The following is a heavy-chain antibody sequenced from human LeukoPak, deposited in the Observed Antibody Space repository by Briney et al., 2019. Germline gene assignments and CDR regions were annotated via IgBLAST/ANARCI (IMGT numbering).Heavy chain of an antibody. Sequence: GGSLRLSCAASGFTFSSYWMTWVRQAPGKGLEWVANIKQDGSVKYCVDSVKGRFTISRDNAKNSLYVQMDSQGAEDTAVYFCARIGYSSSSLDYWGQGTLVTVSS. CDR2: IKQDGSVK. D-gene: IGHD6-6*01. CDR1: GFTFSSYW. CDR3: ARIGYSSSSLDY. J-gene: IGHJ4*02. V-gene: IGHV3-7*01.